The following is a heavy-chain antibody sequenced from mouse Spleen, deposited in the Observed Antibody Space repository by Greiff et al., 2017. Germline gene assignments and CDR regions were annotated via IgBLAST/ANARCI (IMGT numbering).Heavy chain of an antibody. D-gene: IGHD2-3*01. CDR2: IDPSNSET. V-gene: IGHV1S127*01. CDR1: GYTFTTYW. CDR3: ASGDGYFLFAY. Sequence: VQLVESGPELVRPGASVKMSCKAAGYTFTTYWMHWVKQRPGQDLEWIGMIDPSNSETSLNQKFKDKATLNEDKSSNTAYLQLSSLTSEDTAVFYCASGDGYFLFAYWGQGTLVTVSA. J-gene: IGHJ3*01.